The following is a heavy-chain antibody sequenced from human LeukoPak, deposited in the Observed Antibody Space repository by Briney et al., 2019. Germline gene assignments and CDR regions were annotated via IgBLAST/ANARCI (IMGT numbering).Heavy chain of an antibody. V-gene: IGHV3-7*01. CDR2: IKQDGSEK. CDR1: GFTFSSYW. CDR3: ARDLTCDYGSGSPYFDY. D-gene: IGHD3-10*01. Sequence: GGSLRLSCAASGFTFSSYWMSWVRQAPGKGLERVANIKQDGSEKYYVDSVRGRFTISRDNAKNSLYLQMNSLRAEDTAVYYCARDLTCDYGSGSPYFDYWGQGTLVTISS. J-gene: IGHJ4*02.